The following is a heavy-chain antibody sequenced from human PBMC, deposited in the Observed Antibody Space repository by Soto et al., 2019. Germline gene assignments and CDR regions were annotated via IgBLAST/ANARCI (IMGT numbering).Heavy chain of an antibody. Sequence: GGSLRLSCAASGFTFSSYTMHWVRQAPGKGLEWVASITSTSTYIYYTDSLKGRFTISRDNAKNSLYLQMNSLGPGDTAVSYCASDGARDRGDKGFEHWGQGPVVTVSS. J-gene: IGHJ4*02. D-gene: IGHD2-21*02. CDR1: GFTFSSYT. CDR3: ASDGARDRGDKGFEH. V-gene: IGHV3-21*01. CDR2: ITSTSTYI.